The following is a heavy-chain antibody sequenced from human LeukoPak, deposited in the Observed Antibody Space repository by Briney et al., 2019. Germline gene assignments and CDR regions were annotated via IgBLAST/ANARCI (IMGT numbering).Heavy chain of an antibody. CDR2: IYYSETT. Sequence: SETLSLTCTVSGGSIGTTNYYWGWLRQPPGKGLEWIGSIYYSETTYDNPSLESRVTISIETSKNQFSLKLSSVTTADTAVYYCARQRADYFYYYVDVWGKGTTVTVS. V-gene: IGHV4-39*01. D-gene: IGHD3-9*01. J-gene: IGHJ6*03. CDR3: ARQRADYFYYYVDV. CDR1: GGSIGTTNYY.